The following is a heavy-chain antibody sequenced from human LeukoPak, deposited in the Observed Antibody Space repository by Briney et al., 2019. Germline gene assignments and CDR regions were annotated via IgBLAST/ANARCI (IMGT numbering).Heavy chain of an antibody. D-gene: IGHD5-18*01. CDR1: GFTFSSDA. Sequence: TGGSLRLSCAASGFTFSSDAMSWVRQAPGKGLEWVSAISGSGGSTYYADSVKGRFTISRDNSKNTLYLQMNSLRAEDTAVYYCARRGTWIQLVDYWGQGTLVTVSS. V-gene: IGHV3-23*01. CDR2: ISGSGGST. CDR3: ARRGTWIQLVDY. J-gene: IGHJ4*02.